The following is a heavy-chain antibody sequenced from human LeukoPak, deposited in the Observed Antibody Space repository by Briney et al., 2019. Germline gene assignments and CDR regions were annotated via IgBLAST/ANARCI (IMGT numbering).Heavy chain of an antibody. CDR1: GFTFNNYW. CDR2: IEQDGSEK. J-gene: IGHJ6*02. D-gene: IGHD6-13*01. Sequence: GGSLRLSCEASGFTFNNYWMSWVRQAPRKGLEWVANIEQDGSEKSYVDSVKGRFTISRDNAKNSLFLQMDSLRAEDTAVYYCARGYFSSSGRSMDVWGQGTTVTVSS. CDR3: ARGYFSSSGRSMDV. V-gene: IGHV3-7*01.